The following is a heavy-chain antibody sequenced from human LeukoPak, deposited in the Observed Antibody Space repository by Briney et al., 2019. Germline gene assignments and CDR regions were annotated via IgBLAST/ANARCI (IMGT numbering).Heavy chain of an antibody. CDR1: GYTFSAYY. Sequence: ASMKVSCKASGYTFSAYYMHWVRQAPGQGLEWMGWINPNNGGTKYAQKFQGRVTMTTDTSTSTAYMELRSLRSDDTAVYYCARDPQQLVGATGGGFNFWGQGTLVTVSS. J-gene: IGHJ4*02. CDR2: INPNNGGT. D-gene: IGHD1-26*01. V-gene: IGHV1-2*02. CDR3: ARDPQQLVGATGGGFNF.